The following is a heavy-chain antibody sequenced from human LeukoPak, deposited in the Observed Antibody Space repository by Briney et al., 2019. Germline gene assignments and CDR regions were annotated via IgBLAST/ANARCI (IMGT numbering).Heavy chain of an antibody. CDR2: INHSGST. V-gene: IGHV4-34*01. CDR1: GGSFSGYY. CDR3: ARDPHCTNGVCLDY. J-gene: IGHJ4*02. D-gene: IGHD2-8*01. Sequence: PSETLSLTCAVYGGSFSGYYWSWIRQPPGKGLEWIGEINHSGSTNYNPSPKSRVTISVDTSKNQFSLKLSSVTAADTAAYYCARDPHCTNGVCLDYWGQGTLVTVSS.